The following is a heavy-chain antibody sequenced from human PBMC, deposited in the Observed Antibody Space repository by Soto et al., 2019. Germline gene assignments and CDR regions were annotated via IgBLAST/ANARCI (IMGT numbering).Heavy chain of an antibody. CDR1: GGSISSGGYY. V-gene: IGHV4-31*03. CDR2: IYYSGST. Sequence: SETLSLTCTVSGGSISSGGYYRSWNRQHPEKGLECIGYIYYSGSTYYNPSLKSRVTISVDTSKNQFSLQLSSVTAADTAVYYCARDAVSPPQEYSSSPRGFDPWGQGTLVTVSS. J-gene: IGHJ5*02. D-gene: IGHD6-6*01. CDR3: ARDAVSPPQEYSSSPRGFDP.